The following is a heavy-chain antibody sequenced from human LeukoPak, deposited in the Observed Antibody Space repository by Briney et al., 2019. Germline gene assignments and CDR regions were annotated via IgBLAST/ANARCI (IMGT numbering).Heavy chain of an antibody. D-gene: IGHD4-23*01. CDR1: GFTFSIYA. J-gene: IGHJ3*01. Sequence: GGSLRLSCAASGFTFSIYAMHWVRQAPGKGLEWVSTITATTRSTSYADSVKGRFTISRDNSKRTLYLQMNSLRVEDTAMYYCAKDPNGDYVGAFDFWGQGTLVSVSS. CDR2: ITATTRST. CDR3: AKDPNGDYVGAFDF. V-gene: IGHV3-23*01.